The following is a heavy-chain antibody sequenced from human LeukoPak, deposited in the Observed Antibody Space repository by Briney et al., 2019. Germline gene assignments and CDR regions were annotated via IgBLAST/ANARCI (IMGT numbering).Heavy chain of an antibody. Sequence: GGSLRLSCTASGFTFSTYSMNWVRQAPGRGLEWVSYISGSSSSTDGGAKQYTDSVKGRFTISRDNAKNTLYLQMNSLRAEGTAVYYCARDSPAGTSWRAEPTFDYWGQGTLVTVTS. CDR2: ISGSSSSTDGGAK. V-gene: IGHV3-48*04. D-gene: IGHD2-2*01. CDR3: ARDSPAGTSWRAEPTFDY. J-gene: IGHJ4*02. CDR1: GFTFSTYS.